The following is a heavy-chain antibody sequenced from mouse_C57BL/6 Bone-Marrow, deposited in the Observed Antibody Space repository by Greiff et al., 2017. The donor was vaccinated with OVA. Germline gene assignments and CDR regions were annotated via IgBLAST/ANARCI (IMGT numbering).Heavy chain of an antibody. Sequence: VQLQQSGAELVKPGASVKLSCTASGFNIKDYYMHWVKQRTEQGLEWIGRIDPEDGETKYAPKFQGKAPITADTSSNTAYLQLRILTSEASSFSYCAREGGYDSGFAYWGQGTLVTVSA. CDR1: GFNIKDYY. D-gene: IGHD2-4*01. CDR2: IDPEDGET. V-gene: IGHV14-2*01. J-gene: IGHJ3*01. CDR3: AREGGYDSGFAY.